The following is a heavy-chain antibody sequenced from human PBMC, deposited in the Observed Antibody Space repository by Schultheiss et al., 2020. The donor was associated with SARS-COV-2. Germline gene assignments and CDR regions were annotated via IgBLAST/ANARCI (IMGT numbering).Heavy chain of an antibody. V-gene: IGHV4-59*01. CDR3: ARGVGGAAAETVDY. Sequence: SETLSLTCTVSGGSISSYYWSWIRQPPGKGLEWIGYIYYSGSTYYNPSLKSRVTISVDTSKNQFSLKLSSVTAADTAVYYCARGVGGAAAETVDYWGQGTLVTVSS. CDR2: IYYSGST. J-gene: IGHJ4*02. D-gene: IGHD6-13*01. CDR1: GGSISSYY.